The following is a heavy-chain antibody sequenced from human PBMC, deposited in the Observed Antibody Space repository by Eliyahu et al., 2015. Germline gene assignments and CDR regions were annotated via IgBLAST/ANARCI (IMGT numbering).Heavy chain of an antibody. D-gene: IGHD3-9*01. V-gene: IGHV1-69*01. CDR1: GGTFSSXA. CDR3: ARGTDILTGLNPTYSDY. CDR2: IIPIFGTA. J-gene: IGHJ4*02. Sequence: QVQLVQSGAEXKKPGSSVKVSCKASGGTFSSXAXXWVRQAPGQGLEWMGGIIPIFGTANYAQKFQGRVTITADESTSTAYMELSSLRSEDTAVYYCARGTDILTGLNPTYSDYWGQGTLVTVSS.